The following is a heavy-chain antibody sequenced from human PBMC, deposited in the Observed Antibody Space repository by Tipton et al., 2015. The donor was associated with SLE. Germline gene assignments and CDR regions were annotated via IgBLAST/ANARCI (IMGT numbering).Heavy chain of an antibody. CDR3: ARAEGSWDAVDI. CDR1: GGSISSYY. D-gene: IGHD2-15*01. CDR2: IYYSGST. J-gene: IGHJ3*02. Sequence: TLSLTCTVSGGSISSYYWSWSRQPPGRGLEWIGCIYYSGSTNYNPSLKGRVTISVDTSKNQFSLKLSSVTAADTAVYYCARAEGSWDAVDIWGQGTMVTVSS. V-gene: IGHV4-59*01.